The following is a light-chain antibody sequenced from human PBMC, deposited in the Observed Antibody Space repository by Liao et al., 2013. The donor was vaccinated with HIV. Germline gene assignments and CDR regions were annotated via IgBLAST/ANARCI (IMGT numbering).Light chain of an antibody. V-gene: IGLV3-21*01. CDR1: DFGTKR. J-gene: IGLJ2*01. CDR3: QSLDNSGAVV. CDR2: HAS. Sequence: SYVLTQPPSVSVAPGKTARITCGGDDFGTKRVHWYQQKPGQAPVLLIYHASDRPSGIPERFSGSTSGTRVTLTISGVQAGDEADYFCQSLDNSGAVVFGGGTKLTV.